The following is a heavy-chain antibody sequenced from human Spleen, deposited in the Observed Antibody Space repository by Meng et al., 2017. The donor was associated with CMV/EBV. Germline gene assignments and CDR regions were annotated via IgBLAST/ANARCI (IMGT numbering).Heavy chain of an antibody. CDR3: ARDAPLFIVGATRFDS. CDR1: RFTFSRFD. CDR2: ISYDGSNK. J-gene: IGHJ4*02. V-gene: IGHV3-30*19. D-gene: IGHD1-26*01. Sequence: GGSLRLSCAAFRFTFSRFDIHWVRQAPGKGLEWVAFISYDGSNKYYADSVKGRFTISRDDSKNTLYLHMNSLRTEDTAVYYCARDAPLFIVGATRFDSWGQGTLVTVSS.